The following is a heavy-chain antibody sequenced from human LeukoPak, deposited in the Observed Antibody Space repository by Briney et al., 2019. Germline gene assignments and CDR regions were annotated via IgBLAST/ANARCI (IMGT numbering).Heavy chain of an antibody. CDR3: ARGRQDVTMIVVVMTAVSYYLDV. Sequence: SETLSLTCTVSGDSISSHNNYWGWIRQPPGKGLEWVGSINYSGSAYYNPSLESRITISVDTSKNQFSLKLSSVTAADMAVYYCARGRQDVTMIVVVMTAVSYYLDVWGKGTTVTVS. CDR1: GDSISSHNNY. D-gene: IGHD3-22*01. V-gene: IGHV4-39*07. J-gene: IGHJ6*03. CDR2: INYSGSA.